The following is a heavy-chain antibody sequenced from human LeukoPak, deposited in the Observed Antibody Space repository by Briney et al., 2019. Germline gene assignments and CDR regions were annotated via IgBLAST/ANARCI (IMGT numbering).Heavy chain of an antibody. V-gene: IGHV3-74*01. CDR2: INSDGSST. CDR1: GFTFSSYW. D-gene: IGHD6-6*01. Sequence: PGGSLRLSCAASGFTFSSYWMHWVRQAPGKRLVWVSRINSDGSSTSYADSVKGRFTISRDNSKNTLYLQMNSLRAEDTAVYYCAREPSIEPRLWGQGTLVTVSS. J-gene: IGHJ4*02. CDR3: AREPSIEPRL.